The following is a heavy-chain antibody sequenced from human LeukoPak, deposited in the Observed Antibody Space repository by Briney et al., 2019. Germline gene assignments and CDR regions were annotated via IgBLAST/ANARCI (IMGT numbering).Heavy chain of an antibody. CDR2: IYYSGST. CDR1: GGSISSYY. Sequence: SETLSLTCTVSGGSISSYYWSWIRQPPGKGLEWIGYIYYSGSTNYNPSLKSRVTISVDTSKNQFSLKLSSVTAADTAVYYCTASYGGNSGTTIGAFDIWGQGTMVTVSS. D-gene: IGHD4-23*01. V-gene: IGHV4-59*08. J-gene: IGHJ3*02. CDR3: TASYGGNSGTTIGAFDI.